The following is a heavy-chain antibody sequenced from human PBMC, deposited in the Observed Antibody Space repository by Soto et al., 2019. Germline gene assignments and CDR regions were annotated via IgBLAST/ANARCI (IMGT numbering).Heavy chain of an antibody. CDR1: GDSASSNSAA. D-gene: IGHD2-2*01. V-gene: IGHV6-1*01. Sequence: SQTLSLTCAISGDSASSNSAAWNWIRQSPSRGLEWLGRTYYRSKWYNDYAVSVKSRITINPDTSKNQFSLQLNSVTPEDTAVYYCARAGGYCSSTSCPPDYYYYMDVWGKGTTVTVSS. J-gene: IGHJ6*03. CDR3: ARAGGYCSSTSCPPDYYYYMDV. CDR2: TYYRSKWYN.